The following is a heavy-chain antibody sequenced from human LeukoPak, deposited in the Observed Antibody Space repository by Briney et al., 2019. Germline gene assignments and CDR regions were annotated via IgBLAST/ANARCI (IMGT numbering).Heavy chain of an antibody. D-gene: IGHD6-13*01. Sequence: GGSLRLSCAASGFTVSSNYMSWVRQAPGKGLEWVSVIYSSGTTYYADSVKDRFTISRDKSKNTLYLQMNSLRAEDTAVYYCARASMAAAGSYFDFWGQGTLVTVSS. CDR2: IYSSGTT. CDR1: GFTVSSNY. V-gene: IGHV3-66*01. J-gene: IGHJ4*02. CDR3: ARASMAAAGSYFDF.